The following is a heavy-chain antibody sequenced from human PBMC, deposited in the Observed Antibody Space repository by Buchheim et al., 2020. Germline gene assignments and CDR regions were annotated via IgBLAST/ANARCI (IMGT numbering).Heavy chain of an antibody. CDR2: TFHSGNT. J-gene: IGHJ3*02. Sequence: QVQLQESGPGRLKPSETLSLTCTVSDDSITYSNYYWGWVRQPPGRGLVWIGSTFHSGNTYYNPSLKIRLIMSIDISTYPLSLELLSVTAADTAVYFCARAYHYDDGDVNDDFDIWGQGT. CDR3: ARAYHYDDGDVNDDFDI. CDR1: DDSITYSNYY. D-gene: IGHD3-22*01. V-gene: IGHV4-39*07.